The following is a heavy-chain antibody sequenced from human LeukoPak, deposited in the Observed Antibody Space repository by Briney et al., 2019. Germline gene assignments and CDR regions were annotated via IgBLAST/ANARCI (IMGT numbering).Heavy chain of an antibody. J-gene: IGHJ4*02. CDR1: GGTFSSYA. CDR3: ASNLPGYSSSWYRGPFDY. Sequence: SVKVSCKASGGTFSSYAISWVRQAPGQGLEWMGRIIPIFGIANYAQKFQGRVTITADKSTSTAYMEPSSLRSEDTAVYYCASNLPGYSSSWYRGPFDYWGQGTLVTVSS. D-gene: IGHD6-13*01. CDR2: IIPIFGIA. V-gene: IGHV1-69*04.